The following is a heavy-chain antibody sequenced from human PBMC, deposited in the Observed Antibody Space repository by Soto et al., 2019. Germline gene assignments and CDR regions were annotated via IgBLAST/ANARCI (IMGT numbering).Heavy chain of an antibody. D-gene: IGHD3-22*01. CDR3: AKDRGNYYDSSGHAPVFDY. Sequence: HPGGSLRLSCAASGFTFSSYAMSWVRQAPGKGLEWVSAISGSGGSTYYADSVKGRFTISRDNSKNTLYLQMNSLRAEDTAVYYCAKDRGNYYDSSGHAPVFDYWGQGTLVTVSS. CDR2: ISGSGGST. CDR1: GFTFSSYA. J-gene: IGHJ4*02. V-gene: IGHV3-23*01.